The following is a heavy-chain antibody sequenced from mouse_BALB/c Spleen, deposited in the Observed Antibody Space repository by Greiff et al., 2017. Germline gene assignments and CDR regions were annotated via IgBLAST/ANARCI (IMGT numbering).Heavy chain of an antibody. CDR3: ARESAYGNFFAY. D-gene: IGHD2-1*01. J-gene: IGHJ3*01. V-gene: IGHV1-26*01. CDR1: GYSFTGYY. CDR2: INPYNGAT. Sequence: VQLHQSGPELVKPGASVKISCKASGYSFTGYYMHWVKQSHVKSLEWIGRINPYNGATSYNQNFKDKASLTVDKSSSTAYMELHSLTSEDSAVYYCARESAYGNFFAYWGQGTLVTVSA.